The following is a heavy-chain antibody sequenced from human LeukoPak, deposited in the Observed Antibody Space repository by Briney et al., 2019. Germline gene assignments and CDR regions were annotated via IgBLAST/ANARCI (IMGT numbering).Heavy chain of an antibody. CDR2: EKEDESEK. D-gene: IGHD3-10*01. V-gene: IGHV3-7*01. Sequence: GGSLRLSCAASGFTLRNYWMSWVRQAPGKGLERVASEKEDESEKYYVDSVKGRFTISRDNAKRLLYLQMNSLRAEDTAVCYCARDGDAMDVWGQGTTVTVSS. CDR3: ARDGDAMDV. CDR1: GFTLRNYW. J-gene: IGHJ6*02.